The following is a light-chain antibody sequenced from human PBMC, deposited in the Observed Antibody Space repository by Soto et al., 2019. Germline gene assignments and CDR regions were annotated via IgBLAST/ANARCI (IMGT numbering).Light chain of an antibody. Sequence: QSALTQPASVSGSPGQSITISCTGTSGDIGGYNYVSWYQQHPAKAPKLMIYDVTNRPSGVSNRFSGSKSGNTASLTISGLQAEDEADYYCSSYTSGSAVVFGGGTKVTVL. J-gene: IGLJ2*01. V-gene: IGLV2-14*01. CDR1: SGDIGGYNY. CDR3: SSYTSGSAVV. CDR2: DVT.